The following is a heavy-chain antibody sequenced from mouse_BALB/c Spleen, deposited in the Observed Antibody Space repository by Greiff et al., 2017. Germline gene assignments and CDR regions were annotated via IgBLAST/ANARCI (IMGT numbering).Heavy chain of an antibody. J-gene: IGHJ3*01. CDR3: TREGDYYGSSAFAY. CDR1: GFTFSSYT. V-gene: IGHV5-6-4*01. CDR2: ISSGGSYT. Sequence: EVQLQESGGGLVKPGGSLKLSCAASGFTFSSYTMSWVCQTPEKRLEWVATISSGGSYTYYPDSVKGRFTISRDNAKNTLYLQMSSLKSEDTAMYYCTREGDYYGSSAFAYWGQGTLVTVSA. D-gene: IGHD1-1*01.